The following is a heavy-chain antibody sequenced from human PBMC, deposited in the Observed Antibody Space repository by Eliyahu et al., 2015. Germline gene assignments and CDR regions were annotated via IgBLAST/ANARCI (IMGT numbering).Heavy chain of an antibody. CDR2: ISAYNGNT. Sequence: QVQLVQSGAEXKKPXVXVKVXCKXSGYXXTSYGISWVRQAPGQGLEWMGWISAYNGNTNYAQKLQGRVTMTTDTSTSTAYMELRSLRSDDTAVYYCARDQGGNYYDSHXWGQGTLVTVSS. D-gene: IGHD3-22*01. J-gene: IGHJ4*02. CDR3: ARDQGGNYYDSHX. V-gene: IGHV1-18*04. CDR1: GYXXTSYG.